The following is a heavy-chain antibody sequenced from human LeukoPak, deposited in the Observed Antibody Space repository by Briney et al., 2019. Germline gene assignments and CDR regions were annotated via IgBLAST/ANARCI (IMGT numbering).Heavy chain of an antibody. CDR3: ARGGTAARPDYFDL. V-gene: IGHV3-74*01. CDR2: INSDGSTT. D-gene: IGHD6-6*01. CDR1: GFTISSYW. J-gene: IGHJ4*02. Sequence: GGSLTLSCTASGFTISSYWMHWVRQAPGKGLVWVSRINSDGSTTSYTDSVKGRFSISRDNAKNTLYLQMNSLRTEDTAVYYCARGGTAARPDYFDLWGQGTLVTVSS.